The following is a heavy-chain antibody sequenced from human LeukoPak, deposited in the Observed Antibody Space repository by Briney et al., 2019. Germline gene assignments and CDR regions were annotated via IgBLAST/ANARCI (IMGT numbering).Heavy chain of an antibody. Sequence: PGGSLRLSCSASGFTFTGYAMHWVRQAPGKGLEYVSAVSSNGVTTYYADSVKGRFTISRDNSKNTLYLQMSSLRVEDTAVYYCVKDKGYCSGGSCFPALFDYWGQGTLVTVSS. CDR3: VKDKGYCSGGSCFPALFDY. V-gene: IGHV3-64D*06. D-gene: IGHD2-15*01. CDR2: VSSNGVTT. CDR1: GFTFTGYA. J-gene: IGHJ4*02.